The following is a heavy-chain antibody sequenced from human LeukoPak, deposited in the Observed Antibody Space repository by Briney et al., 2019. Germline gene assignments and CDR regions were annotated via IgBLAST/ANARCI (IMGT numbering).Heavy chain of an antibody. D-gene: IGHD2-15*01. CDR1: GLTFSSYA. J-gene: IGHJ4*02. CDR3: AKDRRGVVAATAPTFDY. V-gene: IGHV3-23*01. CDR2: ISGSGGST. Sequence: GGSLRLSCAASGLTFSSYAMSWVRQAPGKGLEWVSAISGSGGSTYYADSVKGRFTISRDNSKNTLYLQVNSLRAEDTAVYYCAKDRRGVVAATAPTFDYWGQGTLVTVSS.